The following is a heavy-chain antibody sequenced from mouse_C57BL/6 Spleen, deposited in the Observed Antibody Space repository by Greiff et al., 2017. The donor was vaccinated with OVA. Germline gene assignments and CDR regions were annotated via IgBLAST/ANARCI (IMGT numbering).Heavy chain of an antibody. V-gene: IGHV1-26*01. Sequence: VQLQQSGPELVKPGASVKISCKASGYTFTDYYMNWVKQSPGKSLEWIGDINPNNGGTSYNQKFKGKATLTVDKSSSTAYMELRSLTSEDSAVYYCSLGAWFAYWGQGTLVTVSA. CDR1: GYTFTDYY. CDR3: SLGAWFAY. CDR2: INPNNGGT. D-gene: IGHD4-1*01. J-gene: IGHJ3*01.